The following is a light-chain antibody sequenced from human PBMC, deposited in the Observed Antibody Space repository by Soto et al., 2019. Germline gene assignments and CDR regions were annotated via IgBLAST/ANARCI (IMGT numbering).Light chain of an antibody. CDR2: TAS. CDR3: QQSGSFPLT. Sequence: DIQMTQSPSSVSASIGDRVTITCRASQGVASWLAWYQQKPGKAPKLLIYTASTLQPGVPSRFSGSGSGTDFTLTISSLQPEDFATYYCQQSGSFPLTYGGGTRVEIK. J-gene: IGKJ4*01. V-gene: IGKV1D-12*01. CDR1: QGVASW.